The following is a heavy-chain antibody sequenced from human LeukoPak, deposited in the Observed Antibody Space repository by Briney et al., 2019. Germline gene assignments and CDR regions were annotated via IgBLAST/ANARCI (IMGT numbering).Heavy chain of an antibody. J-gene: IGHJ4*02. CDR1: GFTFSSYG. V-gene: IGHV3-33*06. CDR3: AKDVDNWNDVRFDY. CDR2: IWYDGSNK. Sequence: GGSLRLSCAASGFTFSSYGMHWVRQAPGKGLEWVAVIWYDGSNKYYADSVKGRFTISRDNSKNTLYLQMNSLRAEDTAVYYCAKDVDNWNDVRFDYWGQGTLVTVSS. D-gene: IGHD1-1*01.